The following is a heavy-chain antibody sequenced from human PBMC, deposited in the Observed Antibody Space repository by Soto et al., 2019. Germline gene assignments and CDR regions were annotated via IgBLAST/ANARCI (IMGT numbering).Heavy chain of an antibody. J-gene: IGHJ4*02. Sequence: GGSLRLSCAASGFTFSSYAMHWVRQAPGKGLEWVAVISYDGSNKYYADSVKGRFTISRDNSKNTLYLQMNSLRAEDTAVYYCARKGDDSSGYYGLFDYWGQGTLVTVSS. CDR3: ARKGDDSSGYYGLFDY. CDR2: ISYDGSNK. D-gene: IGHD3-22*01. V-gene: IGHV3-30-3*01. CDR1: GFTFSSYA.